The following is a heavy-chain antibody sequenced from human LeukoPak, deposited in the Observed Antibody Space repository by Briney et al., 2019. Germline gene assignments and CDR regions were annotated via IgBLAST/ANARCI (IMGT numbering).Heavy chain of an antibody. CDR3: ARGPLIYDFRSGYRHAFDI. CDR2: INHSGST. D-gene: IGHD3-3*01. J-gene: IGHJ3*02. Sequence: SETLSLTCAVYGGSFSGYYWSWIRQPPGKGLEWIGEINHSGSTNYNPSLKSRVTISVDTSKNQFSLKLSSVTAADTAVYYCARGPLIYDFRSGYRHAFDIWGQGTMVTVSS. CDR1: GGSFSGYY. V-gene: IGHV4-34*01.